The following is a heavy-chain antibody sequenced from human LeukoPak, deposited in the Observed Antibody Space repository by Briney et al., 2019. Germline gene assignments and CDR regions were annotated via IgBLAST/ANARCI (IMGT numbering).Heavy chain of an antibody. V-gene: IGHV4-59*01. Sequence: SETLSLTCTVSGGSISSYYWSWIRQPPGKGLEWIGYIYYSGSTNYNPSLKSRVTITVDTSKNQFSLKLSSVTAADTAVYYCARGSPGYSSAWYRFDPWGQGTLVTVSS. CDR2: IYYSGST. D-gene: IGHD6-19*01. CDR1: GGSISSYY. CDR3: ARGSPGYSSAWYRFDP. J-gene: IGHJ5*02.